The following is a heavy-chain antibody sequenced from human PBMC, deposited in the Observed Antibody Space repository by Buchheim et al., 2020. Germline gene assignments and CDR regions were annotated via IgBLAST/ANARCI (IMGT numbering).Heavy chain of an antibody. J-gene: IGHJ4*02. CDR3: AKEEVPNDY. V-gene: IGHV3-23*01. CDR1: GFTSSNSA. Sequence: EAQLLESGGGLVQPGGSLRLSCAVSGFTSSNSAMTWVRQAPGKGLEWVSAISRSGDTTYYADSVMGRFTISRDTSKNTLYLQMNSLRVDDTAVYYCAKEEVPNDYWGLGT. CDR2: ISRSGDTT.